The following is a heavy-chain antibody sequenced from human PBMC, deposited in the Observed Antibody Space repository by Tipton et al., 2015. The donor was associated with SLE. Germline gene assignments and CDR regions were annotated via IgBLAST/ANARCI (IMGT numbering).Heavy chain of an antibody. D-gene: IGHD3-16*02. Sequence: TLSLTCTVSGGSISSYYWSWIRQPPGKGLEWIGYIYYSGSTNYNPSLKSRVTISVDTSKNQFSLKLSSVTAADTAVYYCARDRYGTLFDYWGQGTLVTVSS. CDR2: IYYSGST. V-gene: IGHV4-59*01. CDR3: ARDRYGTLFDY. J-gene: IGHJ4*02. CDR1: GGSISSYY.